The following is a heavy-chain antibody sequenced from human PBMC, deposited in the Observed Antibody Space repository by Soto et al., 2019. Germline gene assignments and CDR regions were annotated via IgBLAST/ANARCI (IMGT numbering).Heavy chain of an antibody. Sequence: SETLSLTCTVSGGSISSSSYYWGWIRQPPGKGLEWIGSIYYSGSTYYNPSLKSRVTISVDTSKNQFSLKLGSVTAADTAVYYCARLSIAAAGTKEHDYWGQGTLVTVSS. J-gene: IGHJ4*02. V-gene: IGHV4-39*01. CDR1: GGSISSSSYY. D-gene: IGHD6-13*01. CDR3: ARLSIAAAGTKEHDY. CDR2: IYYSGST.